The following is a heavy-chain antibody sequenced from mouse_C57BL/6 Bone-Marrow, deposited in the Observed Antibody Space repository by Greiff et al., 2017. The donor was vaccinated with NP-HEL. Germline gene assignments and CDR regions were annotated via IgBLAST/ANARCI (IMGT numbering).Heavy chain of an antibody. CDR2: ISDGGSYT. CDR1: GFTFSSYA. CDR3: ASLYGSSYEGAMDY. Sequence: EVMLVESGGGLVKPGGSLKLSCAASGFTFSSYAMSWVRQTPEKRLEWVATISDGGSYTYYPDHVKGRFTISRDNDKNNLYLQMSHLKSEDTAMYSWASLYGSSYEGAMDYWGQGTSVTVSS. J-gene: IGHJ4*01. V-gene: IGHV5-4*03. D-gene: IGHD1-1*01.